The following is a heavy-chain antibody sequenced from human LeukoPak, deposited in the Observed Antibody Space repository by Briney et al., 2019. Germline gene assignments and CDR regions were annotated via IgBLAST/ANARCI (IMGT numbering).Heavy chain of an antibody. CDR1: GYTFTSYY. CDR2: INPSGGST. CDR3: ARAPGIAAAGTEDWFDH. V-gene: IGHV1-46*01. D-gene: IGHD6-13*01. Sequence: ASVKVSCKASGYTFTSYYMHWVRQAPGQGLEWMGIINPSGGSTSYAQKFQGRVTMTRDTSTSTVYVELSSLRSEDTAVYCCARAPGIAAAGTEDWFDHWGQGTLVTVSS. J-gene: IGHJ5*02.